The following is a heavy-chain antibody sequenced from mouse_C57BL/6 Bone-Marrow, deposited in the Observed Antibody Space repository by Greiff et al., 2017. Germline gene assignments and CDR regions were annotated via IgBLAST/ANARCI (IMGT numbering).Heavy chain of an antibody. V-gene: IGHV1-26*01. CDR1: GYTFTDYY. Sequence: EVQLQQSGPELVKPGASVKISCKASGYTFTDYYMNWVKQSHGKSLEWIGDINPNNGGTSYNQKFKGKATLTVDKSSSTAYMELRSLTSEDSAVYYCARDGIYYDYEGYWGQGTTLTVSS. D-gene: IGHD2-4*01. CDR2: INPNNGGT. CDR3: ARDGIYYDYEGY. J-gene: IGHJ2*01.